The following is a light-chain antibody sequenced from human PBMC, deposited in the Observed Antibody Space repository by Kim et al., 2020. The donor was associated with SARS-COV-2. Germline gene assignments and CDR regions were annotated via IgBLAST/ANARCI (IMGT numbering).Light chain of an antibody. CDR3: SSYTSTTTLVV. V-gene: IGLV2-14*03. J-gene: IGLJ3*02. CDR2: DVS. Sequence: QSITISCTGTSSDIGAYNYVSWYQQHPGKAPKLMICDVSNRPSGVSNRFSGSKSGNTASLTISGLQAEDEADYYCSSYTSTTTLVVFGGGTQLTVL. CDR1: SSDIGAYNY.